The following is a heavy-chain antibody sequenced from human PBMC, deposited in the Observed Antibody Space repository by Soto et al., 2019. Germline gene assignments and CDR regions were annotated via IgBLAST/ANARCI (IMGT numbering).Heavy chain of an antibody. CDR3: ARDYYDSSGYYLDNWFDP. CDR2: IYYSGST. J-gene: IGHJ5*02. V-gene: IGHV4-31*03. CDR1: GGSISSGVYL. Sequence: SETLSLTCTVSGGSISSGVYLWSWIRQHPGKGLEWIGYIYYSGSTYYNPSLKSRVTISVDRSKNQFSLKLSSVTAADTAVYYCARDYYDSSGYYLDNWFDPWGQGTLVTVSS. D-gene: IGHD3-22*01.